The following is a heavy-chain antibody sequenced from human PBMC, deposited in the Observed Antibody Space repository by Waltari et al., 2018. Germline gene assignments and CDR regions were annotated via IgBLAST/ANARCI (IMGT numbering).Heavy chain of an antibody. CDR2: INPIFGTA. Sequence: QVQLVQSGAEVKKPGSSVKVSCKASGGTFSSYAISWVRQAPGQGLEWMGSINPIFGTANYAQKFQGRVTITADESTSTSYMELISLRSEDTAVYYCASDETDGYNSRGMDVLGQGTTVTVSS. J-gene: IGHJ6*02. CDR1: GGTFSSYA. V-gene: IGHV1-69*15. D-gene: IGHD5-12*01. CDR3: ASDETDGYNSRGMDV.